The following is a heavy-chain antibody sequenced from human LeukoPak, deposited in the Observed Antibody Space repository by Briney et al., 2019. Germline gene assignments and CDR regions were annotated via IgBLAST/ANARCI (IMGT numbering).Heavy chain of an antibody. Sequence: PGGSLRLSCAAPGFTVNSNYMSWVRQAPGKGLGWVSLIYSDGRTYYADSVKGRSTISRDNSKNTLYLQMNNLRAEDTAMYYCARVFGYDNSASREGYWGQGTLVTVSS. V-gene: IGHV3-53*01. CDR2: IYSDGRT. D-gene: IGHD3-22*01. CDR1: GFTVNSNY. CDR3: ARVFGYDNSASREGY. J-gene: IGHJ4*02.